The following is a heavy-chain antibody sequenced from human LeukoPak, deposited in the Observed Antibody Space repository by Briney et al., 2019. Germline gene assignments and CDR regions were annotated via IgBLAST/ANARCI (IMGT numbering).Heavy chain of an antibody. D-gene: IGHD2-8*01. CDR1: GYTFTSYG. CDR2: ISAYNGNT. V-gene: IGHV1-18*01. Sequence: ASVKVSCKASGYTFTSYGISWVRQAPGEGLEWMGWISAYNGNTNYAQKLQGRVTMTTDTSTSTAYMELRSLRSDDTAVYYCARQWSPLYYFDYWGQGTLVTVSS. J-gene: IGHJ4*02. CDR3: ARQWSPLYYFDY.